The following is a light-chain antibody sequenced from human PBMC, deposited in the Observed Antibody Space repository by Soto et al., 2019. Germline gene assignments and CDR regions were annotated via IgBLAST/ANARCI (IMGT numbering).Light chain of an antibody. CDR3: QQYNQWPIT. V-gene: IGKV3-15*01. J-gene: IGKJ5*01. Sequence: EIVMTQSPATLSVSPGERATLSCRASETVRSDLAWYQQKPGQAPRLLIYDASTRATGIPARFSGSGSGTEFTLTISSLQSEDFAVFYCQQYNQWPITFGQGTRLEIK. CDR1: ETVRSD. CDR2: DAS.